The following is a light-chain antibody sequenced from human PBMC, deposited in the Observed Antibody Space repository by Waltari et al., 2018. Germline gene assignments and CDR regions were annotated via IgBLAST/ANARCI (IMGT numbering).Light chain of an antibody. CDR2: KAS. CDR3: QQYNTYSGT. CDR1: QSISSW. Sequence: DIQMTQSPSTLSASVGTSVTVTCRASQSISSWVAWYQQKPGKAPKLLIDKASSLESGVPSRFSGSGSGTEFTLTISSLQPDDCATYYCQQYNTYSGTFGQGTKVEIK. J-gene: IGKJ1*01. V-gene: IGKV1-5*03.